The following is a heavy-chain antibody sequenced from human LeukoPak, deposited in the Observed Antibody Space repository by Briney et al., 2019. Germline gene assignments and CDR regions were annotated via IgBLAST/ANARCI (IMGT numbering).Heavy chain of an antibody. CDR3: AREFGHNRWYFDY. Sequence: GGSLRLSCAASGFTFRTYSIHWVRQAPGKGLERVTVVSADGRTQLYSDSVKGRFTVSRDNSLNTLHLQMSSLKTEDTAVYYCAREFGHNRWYFDYWGQGALVTVSS. CDR2: VSADGRTQ. J-gene: IGHJ4*02. CDR1: GFTFRTYS. V-gene: IGHV3-30*03. D-gene: IGHD5-24*01.